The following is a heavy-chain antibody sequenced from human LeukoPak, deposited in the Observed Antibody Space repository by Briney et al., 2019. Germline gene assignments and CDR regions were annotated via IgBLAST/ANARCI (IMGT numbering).Heavy chain of an antibody. CDR3: ARGDWAPFDY. J-gene: IGHJ4*02. Sequence: AGGSLRLSCAASGFTFSDYWMNWVRQAPGKGLGWVANIDQDGGGKYYLDSVKGRFTISRDNPKNSLYLQINSLRAEDTAVYYCARGDWAPFDYWGQGSLLTVSS. V-gene: IGHV3-7*01. D-gene: IGHD2-21*02. CDR2: IDQDGGGK. CDR1: GFTFSDYW.